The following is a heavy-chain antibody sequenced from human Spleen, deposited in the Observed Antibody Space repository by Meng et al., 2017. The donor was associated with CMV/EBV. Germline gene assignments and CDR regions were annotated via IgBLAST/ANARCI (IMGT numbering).Heavy chain of an antibody. D-gene: IGHD3-10*01. CDR2: IIPILDTS. Sequence: SVKVSCKASGGSFSNYPIGWVRQAPGQGLEWVGHIIPILDTSNYAQNFQGRVTITADNSTSTAYMELSSLRSEDTAVYYCGRATSYYFGSGWGALDVWGQGTTVTVSS. CDR3: GRATSYYFGSGWGALDV. CDR1: GGSFSNYP. V-gene: IGHV1-69*08. J-gene: IGHJ6*02.